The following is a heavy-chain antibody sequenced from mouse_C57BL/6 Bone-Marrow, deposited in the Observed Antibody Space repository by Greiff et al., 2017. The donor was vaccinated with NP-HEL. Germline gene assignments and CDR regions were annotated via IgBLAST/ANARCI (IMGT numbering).Heavy chain of an antibody. CDR2: INYDGSST. Sequence: EVKLVESEGGLVQPGSSMKLSCTASGFTFSDYYMAWVRQVPEKGLEWVANINYDGSSTYYLDSLKSRFIISRDNAKNILYLQMSSLKSEDTATYYCAREGVSYGSTSWYFDVWGTGTTVTVSS. V-gene: IGHV5-16*01. CDR1: GFTFSDYY. J-gene: IGHJ1*03. D-gene: IGHD1-1*01. CDR3: AREGVSYGSTSWYFDV.